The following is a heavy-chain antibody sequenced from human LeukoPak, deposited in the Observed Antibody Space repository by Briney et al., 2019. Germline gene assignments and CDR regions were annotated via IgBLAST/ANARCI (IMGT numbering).Heavy chain of an antibody. V-gene: IGHV3-30*04. J-gene: IGHJ3*02. CDR2: ISYDGNNK. Sequence: PGRSLGLSCAASGFTFSSYAMQWVRQAPGKGLEWVAVISYDGNNKYYADSVKGRFTISRDNSKNTLYLQVSSLRTDDTAMYYCARDRTTSGDAAFDIWGQGTMVTVSS. CDR3: ARDRTTSGDAAFDI. D-gene: IGHD7-27*01. CDR1: GFTFSSYA.